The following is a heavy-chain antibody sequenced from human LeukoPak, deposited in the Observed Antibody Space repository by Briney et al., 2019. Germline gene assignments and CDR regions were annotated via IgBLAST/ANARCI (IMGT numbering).Heavy chain of an antibody. D-gene: IGHD3-16*01. Sequence: GSSVKVSCKASGGTFSSYAITWVRQAPGQGLEWMGRIIPILGIANYAQKFQGRVTIIADKSTSTAYMELSSLRSEDTAVYYCARHYYHNIWGNTFFEHWGQGALVTVSS. CDR2: IIPILGIA. V-gene: IGHV1-69*04. J-gene: IGHJ4*02. CDR3: ARHYYHNIWGNTFFEH. CDR1: GGTFSSYA.